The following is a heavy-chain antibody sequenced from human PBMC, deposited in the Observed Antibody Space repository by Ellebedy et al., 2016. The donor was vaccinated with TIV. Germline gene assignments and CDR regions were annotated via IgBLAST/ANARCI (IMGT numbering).Heavy chain of an antibody. CDR2: IYHSGKT. CDR1: GDSISSGGYS. V-gene: IGHV4-30-2*01. Sequence: SETLSLXCAVSGDSISSGGYSWGWIRQPPGKGLEWIGYIYHSGKTYYNPSLKSRVIISVDRPKNQFSVRLNSVTAADTAVYYCARVRNYYDSSGYYWPYNWFDPWGQGTLVTVSS. D-gene: IGHD3-22*01. J-gene: IGHJ5*02. CDR3: ARVRNYYDSSGYYWPYNWFDP.